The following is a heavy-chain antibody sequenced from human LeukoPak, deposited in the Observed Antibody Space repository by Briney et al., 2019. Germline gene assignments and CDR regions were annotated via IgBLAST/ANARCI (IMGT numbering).Heavy chain of an antibody. CDR2: ISSSGSTI. V-gene: IGHV3-11*01. CDR3: ARDSGYQYNWFDP. Sequence: GGSLRLSCAASGFTFSDYYMSWIRQAPGKGLEWVSYISSSGSTIYHADSVKGRFTISRDNARNSLYLQMNSLRAKDTAVYYCARDSGYQYNWFDPWGQGTLVTVSS. CDR1: GFTFSDYY. D-gene: IGHD3-22*01. J-gene: IGHJ5*02.